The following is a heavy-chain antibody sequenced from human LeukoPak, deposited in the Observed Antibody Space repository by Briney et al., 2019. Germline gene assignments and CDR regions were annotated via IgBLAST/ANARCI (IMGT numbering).Heavy chain of an antibody. D-gene: IGHD1-26*01. CDR1: GGTFSSYA. V-gene: IGHV1-69*06. CDR3: ASFLGPYYYYYYYMDV. Sequence: SVKVSCKASGGTFSSYAISWVRQAPGQGLEWMGGIIPIFGTANYAQKFQGRVTITADKSTSTAYMELSSLRSEDTAVYYCASFLGPYYYYYYYMDVWGKGTTVTVSS. J-gene: IGHJ6*03. CDR2: IIPIFGTA.